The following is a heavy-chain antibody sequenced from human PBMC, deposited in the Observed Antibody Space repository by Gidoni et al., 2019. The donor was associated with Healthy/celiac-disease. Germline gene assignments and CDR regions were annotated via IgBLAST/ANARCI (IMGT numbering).Heavy chain of an antibody. CDR3: ARDRGSTSWSLPVGFDP. D-gene: IGHD2-2*01. V-gene: IGHV3-21*01. CDR2: ISSSSSYI. Sequence: EVQLVESGGGLVKPGGSLRLSCAASGFPFSIYSMNWVRQAPGKGLEWVSSISSSSSYIYYADSVKGRFTISRDNAKNSLYLQMNSLRVEDTAVYYCARDRGSTSWSLPVGFDPWGQGTLVTVSS. CDR1: GFPFSIYS. J-gene: IGHJ5*02.